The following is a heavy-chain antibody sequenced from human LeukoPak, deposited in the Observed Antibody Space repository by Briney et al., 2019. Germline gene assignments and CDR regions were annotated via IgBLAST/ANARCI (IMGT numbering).Heavy chain of an antibody. V-gene: IGHV3-30*18. Sequence: GGSLRLSCAASGFTFSSYGIHWVRQAPGKGLEWVAFISYDGSNKYYADSVKGRFTISRDNSKNTLYLQMNSLRAEDTAVYYCAKGAEAVAGYYGMDVWGQGTTVTVSS. CDR3: AKGAEAVAGYYGMDV. CDR2: ISYDGSNK. D-gene: IGHD6-19*01. J-gene: IGHJ6*02. CDR1: GFTFSSYG.